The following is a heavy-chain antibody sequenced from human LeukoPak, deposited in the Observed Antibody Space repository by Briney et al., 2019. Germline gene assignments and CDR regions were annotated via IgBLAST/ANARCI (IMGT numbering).Heavy chain of an antibody. V-gene: IGHV4-34*01. CDR1: GGSISSYY. CDR3: ASSPRQKSSFYL. J-gene: IGHJ4*02. D-gene: IGHD2-2*01. Sequence: PSETLSLTCTVSGGSISSYYWSWIRQPPGKGLEWIGEINHSGTSNYNPSLKSRVTISVDTSTNQFSLRLSSVTAADTAMYYCASSPRQKSSFYLWGQGTLVTVSS. CDR2: INHSGTS.